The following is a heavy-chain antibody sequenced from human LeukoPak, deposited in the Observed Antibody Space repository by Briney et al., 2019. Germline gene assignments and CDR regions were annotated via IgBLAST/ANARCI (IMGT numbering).Heavy chain of an antibody. D-gene: IGHD3-3*01. J-gene: IGHJ2*01. CDR1: GFTFSDYY. CDR3: ASRITIFGVVRDYWYFDL. Sequence: KSGGSLRLSCAASGFTFSDYYMSWISQAPGKGLEWVSYISSSGSTIYYADSVKGRFTISRDNAKNSLYLQMNSLRAEDTAVYYCASRITIFGVVRDYWYFDLWGRGTLVTVSS. V-gene: IGHV3-11*04. CDR2: ISSSGSTI.